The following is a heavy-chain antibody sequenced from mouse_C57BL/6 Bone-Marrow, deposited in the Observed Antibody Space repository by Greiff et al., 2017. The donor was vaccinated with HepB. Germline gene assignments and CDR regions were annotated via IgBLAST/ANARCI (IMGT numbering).Heavy chain of an antibody. Sequence: DVKLVESGGDLVKPGGSLKLSCAASGFTFSSYGMSWVRQTPDKRLEWVATISSGGSYTYYPDSVKGRFTISRDNAKNTLYLQMSSLKSEDTAMYYCARLTWEGRVDYWGQGTTLTVSS. D-gene: IGHD4-1*01. CDR3: ARLTWEGRVDY. J-gene: IGHJ2*01. CDR1: GFTFSSYG. V-gene: IGHV5-6*02. CDR2: ISSGGSYT.